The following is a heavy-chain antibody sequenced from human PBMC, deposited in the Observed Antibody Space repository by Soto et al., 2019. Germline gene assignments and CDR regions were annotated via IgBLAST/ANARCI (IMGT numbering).Heavy chain of an antibody. D-gene: IGHD3-3*01. CDR2: IYYSGST. CDR1: GGSISSYY. V-gene: IGHV4-59*08. Sequence: SETLSLTCTVSGGSISSYYWSWIRQPPGKGLEWIGYIYYSGSTNYNPSLKSRVTISVDTSKNQFSLKLSSVTAADTAVYYCARTITIFGVVISHFDYRGQGTLVTVSS. CDR3: ARTITIFGVVISHFDY. J-gene: IGHJ4*02.